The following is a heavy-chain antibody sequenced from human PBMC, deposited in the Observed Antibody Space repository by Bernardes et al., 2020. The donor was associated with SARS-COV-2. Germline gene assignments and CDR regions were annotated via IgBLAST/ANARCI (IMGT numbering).Heavy chain of an antibody. V-gene: IGHV4-31*03. D-gene: IGHD3-3*01. Sequence: SETLSLTCTVSGGSISSGNIYWNWIRQHPGKGLEWIGYIYYSGSTYYNPSLKSRVTISVDTSKNQFSLKLSSVTAADTAVYYCARDYPLASGWSGYFDYWGQGTLVTVSS. CDR3: ARDYPLASGWSGYFDY. CDR2: IYYSGST. J-gene: IGHJ4*02. CDR1: GGSISSGNIY.